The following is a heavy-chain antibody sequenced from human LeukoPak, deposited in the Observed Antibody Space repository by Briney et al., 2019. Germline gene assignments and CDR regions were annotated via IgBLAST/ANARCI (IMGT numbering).Heavy chain of an antibody. D-gene: IGHD3-3*01. Sequence: SETLSLACAVSGYSISSGYYWGWIQQPPGKGLEWIGSIYHSGSTYYNPSLKSRVTISVDTSKNQFSLKLSSVTAADTAVYYCARQTYYDFWSGWSDYYYYMDVWGKGTTVTVSS. CDR1: GYSISSGYY. J-gene: IGHJ6*03. CDR3: ARQTYYDFWSGWSDYYYYMDV. CDR2: IYHSGST. V-gene: IGHV4-38-2*01.